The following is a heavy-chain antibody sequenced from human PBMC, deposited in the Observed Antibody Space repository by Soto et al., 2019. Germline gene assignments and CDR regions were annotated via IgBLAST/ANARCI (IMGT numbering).Heavy chain of an antibody. CDR2: IYTSGST. V-gene: IGHV4-4*07. CDR1: GGSISSYY. CDR3: ARELKYYASSGYSRDY. D-gene: IGHD3-22*01. Sequence: QVQLQESGPGLVKPSETLSLTCTVSGGSISSYYWSWIRQPAGKGLEWIGRIYTSGSTNYNPSLKSRVTMSVDTSKNQFALKRSSGTAADTAVYYCARELKYYASSGYSRDYWGQGTLVTVSS. J-gene: IGHJ4*02.